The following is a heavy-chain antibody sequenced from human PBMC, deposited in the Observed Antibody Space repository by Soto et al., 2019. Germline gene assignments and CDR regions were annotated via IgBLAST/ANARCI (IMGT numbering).Heavy chain of an antibody. CDR1: GGTFTSST. CDR3: AVSYGSGVDY. Sequence: SVKVSCKTSGGTFTSSTISWVRQAPGQGLEWMGRVIPILGITNYAQKFQGRVTITADKSTNTGYMELSSLRSEDTAVYYCAVSYGSGVDYWGQGTLVTVSS. V-gene: IGHV1-69*02. D-gene: IGHD3-10*01. CDR2: VIPILGIT. J-gene: IGHJ4*02.